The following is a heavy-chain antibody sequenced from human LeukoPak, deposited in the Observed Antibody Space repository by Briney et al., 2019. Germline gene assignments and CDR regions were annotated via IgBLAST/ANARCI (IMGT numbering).Heavy chain of an antibody. Sequence: PGGSLRLSCAASGFTFSSSPMNWVRQAPGKGLECVSAVSGSGSSTYYADSVKGRFTISRDNSKNTLYLQMNSLRAEDAAEYYCAKSGRSSSSGKYFFDSWGQGTLVTVSS. CDR2: VSGSGSST. CDR1: GFTFSSSP. CDR3: AKSGRSSSSGKYFFDS. V-gene: IGHV3-23*01. J-gene: IGHJ4*02. D-gene: IGHD6-6*01.